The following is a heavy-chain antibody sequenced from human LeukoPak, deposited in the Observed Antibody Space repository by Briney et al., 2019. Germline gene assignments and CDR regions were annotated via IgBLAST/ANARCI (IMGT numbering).Heavy chain of an antibody. Sequence: ASVKVSCKASGGTFSSYAISWVRQAPGQGLEWMGGIIPIFGTANYEQKFQGRVTITTDESTSTAYMELSSLRSEDTAVYYCARVLGYCSSTSCYFDYWGQGTLVTVSS. J-gene: IGHJ4*02. D-gene: IGHD2-2*01. V-gene: IGHV1-69*05. CDR1: GGTFSSYA. CDR2: IIPIFGTA. CDR3: ARVLGYCSSTSCYFDY.